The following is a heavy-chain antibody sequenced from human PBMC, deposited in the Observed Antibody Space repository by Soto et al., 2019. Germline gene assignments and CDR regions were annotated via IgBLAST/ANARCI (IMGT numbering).Heavy chain of an antibody. Sequence: ASETLSLTCAVSGGSISSGGYSWSWIRQPPGKGLEWIGYIYHSGSTYYNPSLKSRVTISVDRSKNQYSLKLSSVTAADTAVYYCARGHMAGIWGEEFYYYYGMDVWGQGTTVTVSS. D-gene: IGHD6-19*01. CDR2: IYHSGST. V-gene: IGHV4-30-2*01. CDR3: ARGHMAGIWGEEFYYYYGMDV. J-gene: IGHJ6*02. CDR1: GGSISSGGYS.